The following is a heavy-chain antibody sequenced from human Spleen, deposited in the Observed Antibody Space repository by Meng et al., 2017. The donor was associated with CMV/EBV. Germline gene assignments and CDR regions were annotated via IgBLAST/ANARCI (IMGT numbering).Heavy chain of an antibody. V-gene: IGHV3-7*01. Sequence: GESLKISCAASGFTFSTYWMTWVRQAPGKGLEWVANIKQDGSEKYYADPVKGRFTISRDNAKNSLYLQMNSLRAEDTAVYYCARSRDGPPYYFDYWGQGTLVTVSS. CDR2: IKQDGSEK. J-gene: IGHJ4*02. CDR1: GFTFSTYW. CDR3: ARSRDGPPYYFDY.